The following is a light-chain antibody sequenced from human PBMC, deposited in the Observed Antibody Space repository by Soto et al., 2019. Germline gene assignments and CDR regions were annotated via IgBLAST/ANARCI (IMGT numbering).Light chain of an antibody. CDR1: SSDVGAYNY. J-gene: IGLJ2*01. V-gene: IGLV2-14*01. Sequence: QSALTQPASVSGSPGQSITISCTATSSDVGAYNYVSWYQQYPGKAPKLMIYEVINRPSGVSNRFSGSKSGNTASLIISGLQAEDEADYYCSSCTSSSTLVFGGGTKLTVL. CDR2: EVI. CDR3: SSCTSSSTLV.